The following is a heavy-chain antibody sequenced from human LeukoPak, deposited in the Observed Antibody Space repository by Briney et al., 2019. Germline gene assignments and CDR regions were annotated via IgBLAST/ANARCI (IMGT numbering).Heavy chain of an antibody. D-gene: IGHD3-10*01. CDR1: GGSISNSSYY. V-gene: IGHV4-39*01. Sequence: PSETLSLTCTVSGGSISNSSYYGGWIRQPPGKGLEWIGSIYYSGSTYYNPSLKSRVTISVDTSENRFSLKLSSVTAADTAVYYCVGARARGVSHFDYSGQETLVTVSA. CDR3: VGARARGVSHFDY. J-gene: IGHJ4*02. CDR2: IYYSGST.